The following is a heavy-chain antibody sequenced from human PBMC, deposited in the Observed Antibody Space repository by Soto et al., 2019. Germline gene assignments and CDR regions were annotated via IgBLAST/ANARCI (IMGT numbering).Heavy chain of an antibody. CDR3: ATAEVDY. CDR2: MNSDGSTT. V-gene: IGHV3-74*01. CDR1: GXAFANHG. J-gene: IGHJ4*02. Sequence: GSLRLSCAVSGXAFANHGMDWVRQAPGKGLEWVSRMNSDGSTTDYADSVNGLFTFSIDNANNTLYLQMNSLRAEDTAVYYFATAEVDYWGPGTLATVSS.